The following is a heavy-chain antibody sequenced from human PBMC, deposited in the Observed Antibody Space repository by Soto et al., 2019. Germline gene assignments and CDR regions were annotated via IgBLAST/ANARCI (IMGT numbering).Heavy chain of an antibody. D-gene: IGHD4-17*01. CDR3: AYSRERDYYGDSGYGMAV. CDR1: GYTFTSYY. Sequence: ASVKVSCKASGYTFTSYYMHWVRQAPGQGLEWMGIINPSGGNTGYAQKFQGRVTMTRNTSISTAYMELSSLRSEDTAVYYCAYSRERDYYGDSGYGMAVWGQGTTVTVSS. V-gene: IGHV1-46*01. J-gene: IGHJ6*02. CDR2: INPSGGNT.